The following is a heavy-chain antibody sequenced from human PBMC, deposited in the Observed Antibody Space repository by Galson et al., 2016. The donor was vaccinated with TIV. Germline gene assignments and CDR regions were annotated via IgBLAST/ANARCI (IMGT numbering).Heavy chain of an antibody. D-gene: IGHD3-9*01. CDR1: GYIFTNYG. Sequence: SVKVSCKASGYIFTNYGISWVPQAPGQGLEWLGWISGFNANTNSAHQFQGRVTMTTDTSTSTAYMELTNLTSDDTAMYYCARDRQDILTGYYVDYWGQGTLVTVSS. CDR3: ARDRQDILTGYYVDY. CDR2: ISGFNANT. J-gene: IGHJ4*02. V-gene: IGHV1-18*01.